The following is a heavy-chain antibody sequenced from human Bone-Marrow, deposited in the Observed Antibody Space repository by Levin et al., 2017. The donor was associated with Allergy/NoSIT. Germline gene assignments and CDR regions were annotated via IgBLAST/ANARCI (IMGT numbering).Heavy chain of an antibody. Sequence: GESLKISCAASGFTFSSYAMHWVRQAPGKGLEWVAVISYDGSNKYYADSVKGRFTISRDNSKNTLYLQMNSLRAEDTAVYYCPHYNWNDGLNWGQGTLVTVSS. D-gene: IGHD1-20*01. V-gene: IGHV3-30-3*01. J-gene: IGHJ4*02. CDR1: GFTFSSYA. CDR3: PHYNWNDGLN. CDR2: ISYDGSNK.